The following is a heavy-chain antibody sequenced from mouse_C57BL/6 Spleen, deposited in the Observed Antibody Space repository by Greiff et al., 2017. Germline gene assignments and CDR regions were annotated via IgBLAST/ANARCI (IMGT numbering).Heavy chain of an antibody. CDR2: INPYNGDT. CDR1: GYSFTGYF. J-gene: IGHJ2*01. CDR3: ARRRDGYYPFDY. D-gene: IGHD2-3*01. Sequence: VQLKESGPELVKPGDSVKISCKASGYSFTGYFMNWVMQSHGKSLEWIGRINPYNGDTFYNQKFKGKATLTVDKSSSTAHMELRSLTSEDSAVYYCARRRDGYYPFDYWGQGTTLTVSS. V-gene: IGHV1-20*01.